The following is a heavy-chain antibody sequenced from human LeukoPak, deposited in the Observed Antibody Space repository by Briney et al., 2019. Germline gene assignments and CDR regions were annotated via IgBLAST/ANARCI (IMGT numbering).Heavy chain of an antibody. V-gene: IGHV3-33*01. CDR3: ARGLSYGGNSGKLDY. CDR1: GFTFSSYG. CDR2: IWYDGSNK. Sequence: GGSLRLSCAASGFTFSSYGMHWVRQAPGKGLEWVAVIWYDGSNKYYADSVKGRFTISRDNSKNTLYLQMNSLRAEDTAVYYCARGLSYGGNSGKLDYWGQGTLVTVSS. D-gene: IGHD4-23*01. J-gene: IGHJ4*02.